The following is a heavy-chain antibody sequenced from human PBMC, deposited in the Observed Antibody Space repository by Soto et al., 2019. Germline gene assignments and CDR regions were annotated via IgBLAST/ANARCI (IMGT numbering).Heavy chain of an antibody. V-gene: IGHV1-46*01. Sequence: VHLVQSGAEVKRPGASVKVCCKASGYTLTSCYMDWVRQAPGQGLEWMGKINPSVGSTTSAQKFQGRITMTRDTCTSTVYMALSSLRSEDTVVYYCTTRLGATAPFVDAWGEGNVVIVSS. J-gene: IGHJ5*02. D-gene: IGHD1-26*01. CDR1: GYTLTSCY. CDR2: INPSVGST. CDR3: TTRLGATAPFVDA.